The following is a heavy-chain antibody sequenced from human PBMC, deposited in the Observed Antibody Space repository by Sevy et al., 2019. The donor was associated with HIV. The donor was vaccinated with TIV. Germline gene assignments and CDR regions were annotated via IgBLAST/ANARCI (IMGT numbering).Heavy chain of an antibody. J-gene: IGHJ4*02. D-gene: IGHD1-1*01. V-gene: IGHV4-59*01. CDR2: IDYSGST. CDR1: GGSISSYY. Sequence: SETLSLTCTVSGGSISSYYWSWIRQPPGKGLEWFGYIDYSGSTNYNPSLKSRVTISVDTSKNQFSLKLSTVTAADTAVYYCARDGPTGVDYWGQGTLVTVSS. CDR3: ARDGPTGVDY.